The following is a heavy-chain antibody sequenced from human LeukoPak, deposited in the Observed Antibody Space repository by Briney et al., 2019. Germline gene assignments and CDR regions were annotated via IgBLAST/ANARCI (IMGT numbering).Heavy chain of an antibody. CDR2: IYHTGTT. D-gene: IGHD5-12*01. CDR1: GGLISRIEYY. J-gene: IGHJ4*02. Sequence: PSETLSLTCTVSGGLISRIEYYWSWIRQSPVKGLEWLGHIYHTGTTLYSPHLNNRLTVSVDSSRNQFSLKLSSVTAADTAVYYCARAPRGYSDYDHGGYWGQGTLVTVSS. V-gene: IGHV4-30-4*01. CDR3: ARAPRGYSDYDHGGY.